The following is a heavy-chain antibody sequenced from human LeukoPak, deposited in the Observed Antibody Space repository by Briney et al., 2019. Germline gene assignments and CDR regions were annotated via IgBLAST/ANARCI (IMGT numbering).Heavy chain of an antibody. D-gene: IGHD2-21*02. V-gene: IGHV4-59*08. Sequence: SETLSLTCTVSGGSISYDYWSWIRQSPGKRLEWIGYIHYSGATNYSPSLKSRVTISVDTSKNQFSLKLSSVTAADTALYYCATLRGASTAVFDSWGQGALVTVST. CDR1: GGSISYDY. CDR2: IHYSGAT. CDR3: ATLRGASTAVFDS. J-gene: IGHJ4*02.